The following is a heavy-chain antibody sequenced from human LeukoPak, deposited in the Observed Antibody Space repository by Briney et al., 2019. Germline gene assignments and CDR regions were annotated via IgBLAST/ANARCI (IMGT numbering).Heavy chain of an antibody. D-gene: IGHD3-10*01. CDR3: ARDLDYYGSGSYSNPYY. V-gene: IGHV1-46*01. Sequence: ASVKVSCKASGYTFTSYYMHWVRQATGQGLEWMGIINPSGGSTSYAQKFQGRVTMTRDTSTSTVYMELSSLRSEDTAVYYCARDLDYYGSGSYSNPYYWGQGTLVTVSS. CDR2: INPSGGST. J-gene: IGHJ4*02. CDR1: GYTFTSYY.